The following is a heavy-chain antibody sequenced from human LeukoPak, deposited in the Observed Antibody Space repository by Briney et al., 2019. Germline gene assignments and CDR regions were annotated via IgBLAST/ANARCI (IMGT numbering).Heavy chain of an antibody. CDR1: GGSFSGYY. CDR3: ARDFREPFDY. CDR2: INHSGST. Sequence: PSETLSLTCAVYGGSFSGYYWSWIRQPPGKGLEWIGEINHSGSTNYNLSLKSRVTISVDTSKNQFSLKVSSVTAADTAVYYCARDFREPFDYWGQGTLVTVSS. V-gene: IGHV4-34*01. J-gene: IGHJ4*02. D-gene: IGHD1-14*01.